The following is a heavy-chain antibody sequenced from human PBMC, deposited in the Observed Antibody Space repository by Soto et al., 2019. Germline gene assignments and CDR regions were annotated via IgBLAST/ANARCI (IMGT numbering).Heavy chain of an antibody. Sequence: QVPLVESGGGVVQPGTSLRLSCAASGFTFSSYGMHWVRQAPGKGLEWVAVIWYNGRNKYYADSVKGRFTISRDNSKNTMYMQMNSLRAEDTAVYYCARDGIRGYGMDVWGQGTTVTVSS. CDR3: ARDGIRGYGMDV. J-gene: IGHJ6*02. D-gene: IGHD1-26*01. V-gene: IGHV3-33*01. CDR2: IWYNGRNK. CDR1: GFTFSSYG.